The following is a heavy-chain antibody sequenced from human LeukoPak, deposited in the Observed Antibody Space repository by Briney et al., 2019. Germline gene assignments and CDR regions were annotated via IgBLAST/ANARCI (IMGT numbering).Heavy chain of an antibody. Sequence: PGGSLTLSCAASGFTFSSYNMNWVRQAPGKALEWVSSTSSSSSYIYYADSVKGRFTISRDNAKNSLYLQMNSLRAEDTAVYYCARVPLRGSWYLTYWGQGTVVTVSS. D-gene: IGHD6-13*01. J-gene: IGHJ4*02. CDR3: ARVPLRGSWYLTY. CDR1: GFTFSSYN. CDR2: TSSSSSYI. V-gene: IGHV3-21*01.